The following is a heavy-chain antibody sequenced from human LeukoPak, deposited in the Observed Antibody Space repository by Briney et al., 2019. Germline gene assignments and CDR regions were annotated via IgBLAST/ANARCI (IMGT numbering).Heavy chain of an antibody. CDR2: INPNSGGT. CDR3: ARGVYCSRTSCYIDY. D-gene: IGHD2-2*02. V-gene: IGHV1-2*02. CDR1: GYTFTSYG. Sequence: ASVKVSCKASGYTFTSYGISWVRLAPGQGLEWMGWINPNSGGTNYGQKFQGRVTMTRDTSISTVYMELSGLRSDDTAVYYCARGVYCSRTSCYIDYWGQGTLVTVSS. J-gene: IGHJ4*02.